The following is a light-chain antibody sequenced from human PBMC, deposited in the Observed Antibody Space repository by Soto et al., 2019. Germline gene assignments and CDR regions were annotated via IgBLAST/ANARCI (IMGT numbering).Light chain of an antibody. Sequence: EIVLTQSPGTLSLSPGETATLSCRASQSVNNQLDWYQQKPGQAPRLLIYDASTRATGIPARISGSGSGADFTLTISSLEPEDFAVYYCQHRRNWPLTFGGGTKVEIK. V-gene: IGKV3-11*01. J-gene: IGKJ4*01. CDR3: QHRRNWPLT. CDR1: QSVNNQ. CDR2: DAS.